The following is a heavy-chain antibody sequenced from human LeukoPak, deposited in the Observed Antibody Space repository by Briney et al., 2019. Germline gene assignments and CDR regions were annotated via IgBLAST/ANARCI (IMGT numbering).Heavy chain of an antibody. J-gene: IGHJ4*02. V-gene: IGHV4-59*08. CDR1: GGSISGYY. CDR3: ARLGFRTGDNSLADY. Sequence: SETLSITCTVSGGSISGYYWSWIRQPPGKGLECIGYIFYSGSTNYNPSFKSRVSISLDTSKSQFSLKLTSVTAADTAMYYCARLGFRTGDNSLADYWGRGTQVTVSS. D-gene: IGHD2-8*02. CDR2: IFYSGST.